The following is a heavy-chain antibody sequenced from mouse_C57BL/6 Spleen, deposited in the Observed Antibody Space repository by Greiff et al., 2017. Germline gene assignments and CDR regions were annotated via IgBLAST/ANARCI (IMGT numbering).Heavy chain of an antibody. CDR3: ARGGGYPYYAMDY. Sequence: QVQLQQPGAELVRPGSSVKLSCKASGYTFTSYWMDWVKQRPGQGLEWIGNIYPSDSETHYNQKFKDKATLTVDKSSSTAYMQLSSLTSEDSAVYYCARGGGYPYYAMDYWGQGTSVTVCS. CDR2: IYPSDSET. D-gene: IGHD2-2*01. V-gene: IGHV1-61*01. CDR1: GYTFTSYW. J-gene: IGHJ4*01.